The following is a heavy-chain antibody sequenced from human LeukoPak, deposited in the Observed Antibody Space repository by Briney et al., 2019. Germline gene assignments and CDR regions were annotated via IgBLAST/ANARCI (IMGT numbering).Heavy chain of an antibody. D-gene: IGHD2-15*01. CDR2: ISYDGNNK. CDR1: GFIFSNYW. V-gene: IGHV3-30-3*01. Sequence: GGSLRLSCAASGFIFSNYWMSWVRQAPGKGLEWVAVISYDGNNKYYADSVKGRFTISRDNSKSTLFLQMNSLRAEDTAVYYCARDIVVAAATPGFYYYGMDVWGQGTTVTVSS. CDR3: ARDIVVAAATPGFYYYGMDV. J-gene: IGHJ6*02.